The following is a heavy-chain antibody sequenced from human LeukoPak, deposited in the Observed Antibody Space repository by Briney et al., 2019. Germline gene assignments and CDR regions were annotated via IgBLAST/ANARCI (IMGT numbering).Heavy chain of an antibody. D-gene: IGHD2-8*01. Sequence: GRSLRLSCAASGFTFDDYAMHWVRKAPGKGLEWVSGISRNSGSIGYADSVKGRFTISRDNAKNSLYLQMNSLRAEDMALYYCAKDMYPYCTNGVCPLDYWGQGTLVTVSS. CDR1: GFTFDDYA. J-gene: IGHJ4*02. CDR2: ISRNSGSI. V-gene: IGHV3-9*03. CDR3: AKDMYPYCTNGVCPLDY.